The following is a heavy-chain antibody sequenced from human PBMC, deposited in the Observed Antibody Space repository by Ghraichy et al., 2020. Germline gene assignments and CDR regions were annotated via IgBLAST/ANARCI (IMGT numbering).Heavy chain of an antibody. J-gene: IGHJ4*02. CDR2: IYYSGST. D-gene: IGHD3-22*01. Sequence: SETLSLTCTVSGGSISSYYWSWIRQPPGKGLEWIGYIYYSGSTNYNPSLKSRVTISVDTSKNQFSLKLSSVTAADTAVYYCARASYDSSGPTPDYWGQGTLVTVSS. CDR1: GGSISSYY. CDR3: ARASYDSSGPTPDY. V-gene: IGHV4-59*01.